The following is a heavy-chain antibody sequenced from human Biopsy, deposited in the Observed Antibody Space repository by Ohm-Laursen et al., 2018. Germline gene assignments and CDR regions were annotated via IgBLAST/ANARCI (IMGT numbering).Heavy chain of an antibody. J-gene: IGHJ4*02. V-gene: IGHV1-8*02. CDR2: MSPNTGNT. Sequence: SVKVSCNASGGTFTNYAISWVRQAPGQGPEWMGWMSPNTGNTVYAQRFQDRVTMTSDTSTGTAYMELASLTSDDTAVYFCARWETTLGRSLDSWGQGTLVAVSS. CDR1: GGTFTNYA. CDR3: ARWETTLGRSLDS. D-gene: IGHD1-26*01.